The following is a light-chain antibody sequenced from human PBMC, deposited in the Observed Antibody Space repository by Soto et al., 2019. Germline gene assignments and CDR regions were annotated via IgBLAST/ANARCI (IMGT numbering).Light chain of an antibody. CDR3: QQYSSLYT. CDR1: QSLLHTASNKNY. J-gene: IGKJ2*01. CDR2: WAS. Sequence: DIVMTQSPDSLAVSLGERATISCKSSQSLLHTASNKNYLAWYQQKPGQPPKLLVSWASTRESGVPDRFSGSGSGTDFTLTISSLQAEDVAIYYCQQYSSLYTFGQGTKLEIK. V-gene: IGKV4-1*01.